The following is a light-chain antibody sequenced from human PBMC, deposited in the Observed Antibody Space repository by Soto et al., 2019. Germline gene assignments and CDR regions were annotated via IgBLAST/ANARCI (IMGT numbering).Light chain of an antibody. CDR1: SSDVGTYKY. J-gene: IGLJ1*01. CDR3: SSYAGSNTFV. CDR2: EVT. Sequence: QSALTHPPSASWSPGHSVTISCTGTSSDVGTYKYVSWYQQHPGKAPKLMIYEVTKRPSGVPDRFSGSKSGNTASLTVSGLQAEDQADYYCSSYAGSNTFVFGTGTKVTXL. V-gene: IGLV2-8*01.